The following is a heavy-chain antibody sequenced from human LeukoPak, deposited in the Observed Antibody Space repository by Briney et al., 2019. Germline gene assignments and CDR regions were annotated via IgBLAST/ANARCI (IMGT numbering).Heavy chain of an antibody. V-gene: IGHV1-69*04. CDR2: TIPIFGIA. CDR1: GGTFSSYA. J-gene: IGHJ4*02. D-gene: IGHD3/OR15-3a*01. Sequence: ASVKVSCKASGGTFSSYAISWVRQAPGQGLEWMGRTIPIFGIANYAQKFQGRVTITADKSTSTAYMELSSLRSEDTAVYYCAREGVFGPLLLDYWGQGALVTVSS. CDR3: AREGVFGPLLLDY.